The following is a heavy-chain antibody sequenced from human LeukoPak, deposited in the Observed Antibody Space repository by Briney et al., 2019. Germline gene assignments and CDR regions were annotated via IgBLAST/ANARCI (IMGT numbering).Heavy chain of an antibody. CDR2: ISSRQTYI. CDR1: GFTFSSFS. CDR3: ARAYCGGDCSDGAFDI. J-gene: IGHJ3*02. Sequence: GGSLRLSCAASGFTFSSFSMNWVRQAPGKGLEWVSSISSRQTYIYYADSLEGRFTISRDNTKNSLHLQMNSLRAEDTAVYYCARAYCGGDCSDGAFDIWGQGTMVTVSS. D-gene: IGHD2-21*02. V-gene: IGHV3-21*01.